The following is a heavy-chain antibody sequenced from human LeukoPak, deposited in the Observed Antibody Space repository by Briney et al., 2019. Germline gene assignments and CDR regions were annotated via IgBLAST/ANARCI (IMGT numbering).Heavy chain of an antibody. CDR2: ISYDGSNK. D-gene: IGHD1-26*01. Sequence: GGSLRLSCAASGFTFSSYAMHWVRQAPGKGLEWVAVISYDGSNKYYADSVKGRFTISRDNSKNTLYLQMTSLRPEDTAVYYCPRGAVHPDEKSFPFDYWGQGTLATVSP. V-gene: IGHV3-30-3*01. CDR3: PRGAVHPDEKSFPFDY. CDR1: GFTFSSYA. J-gene: IGHJ4*02.